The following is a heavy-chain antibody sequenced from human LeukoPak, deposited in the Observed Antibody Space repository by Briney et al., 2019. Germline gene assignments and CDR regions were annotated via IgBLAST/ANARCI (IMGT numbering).Heavy chain of an antibody. Sequence: GGSLRLSCAASGFTFSSYAMHWVRQAPGKGLEWVAVISYDGSNKYYADSVKGRFTISRDNSKNTLYLQMNSLRAEDTAVYYCARDTLLPEREWGYYFDYWGQGTLVTVSS. CDR2: ISYDGSNK. J-gene: IGHJ4*02. CDR1: GFTFSSYA. V-gene: IGHV3-30-3*01. CDR3: ARDTLLPEREWGYYFDY. D-gene: IGHD2-15*01.